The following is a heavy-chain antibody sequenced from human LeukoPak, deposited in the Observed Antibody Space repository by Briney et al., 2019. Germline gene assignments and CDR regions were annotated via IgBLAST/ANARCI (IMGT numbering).Heavy chain of an antibody. V-gene: IGHV3-23*01. J-gene: IGHJ4*02. CDR2: ISGSGDST. CDR1: GFTFSSYA. D-gene: IGHD3-16*01. CDR3: VKDAYPNYFDY. Sequence: GGSLRLSCAASGFTFSSYAMSWVRQAPGKGLEWVSAISGSGDSTYYADSVKGRFTISRDNSKNTLDLQMSSLRGVDTAVYYCVKDAYPNYFDYWGQGTLVTVSS.